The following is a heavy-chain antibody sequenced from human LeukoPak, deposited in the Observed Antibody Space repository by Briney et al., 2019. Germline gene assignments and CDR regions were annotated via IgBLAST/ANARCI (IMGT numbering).Heavy chain of an antibody. Sequence: ASVKVSCKESGYTFTSYYMHWVRQAPGQGLEWMGIINPSGGSTSYAQKFQGRVTMTRDTSTSTVYMELSSLRSEDTAVYYCARDLAAAAFDYWGQGTLVTVSS. CDR2: INPSGGST. CDR1: GYTFTSYY. D-gene: IGHD3-16*01. V-gene: IGHV1-46*01. J-gene: IGHJ4*02. CDR3: ARDLAAAAFDY.